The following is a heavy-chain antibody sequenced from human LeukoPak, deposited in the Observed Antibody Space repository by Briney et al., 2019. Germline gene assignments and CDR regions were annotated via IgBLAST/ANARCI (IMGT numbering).Heavy chain of an antibody. V-gene: IGHV3-23*01. J-gene: IGHJ4*02. Sequence: QPGGSLRLSCAASRSTFPNYAMSWVRQAPGKGLQWVSYISGYGASTFYADSVKGRFTISRDNSKNTLYLQMNSLRAEDTAVYYCARDYGGYYYGDFDYWGQGTLVTVSS. D-gene: IGHD3-22*01. CDR2: ISGYGAST. CDR1: RSTFPNYA. CDR3: ARDYGGYYYGDFDY.